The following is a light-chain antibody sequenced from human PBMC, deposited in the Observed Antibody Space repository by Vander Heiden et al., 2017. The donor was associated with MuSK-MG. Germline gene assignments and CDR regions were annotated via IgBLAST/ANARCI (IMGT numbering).Light chain of an antibody. CDR2: DAS. Sequence: EIVLTQSPATLSLSPGERATLSCRASQSVSSYLAWYQQKPGQAPRLLIYDASNRATGIPARFSGSGSGTDFTLTISSLEPEDFAVYYCQQRCNGHPENSFGHGTKVDI. J-gene: IGKJ3*01. V-gene: IGKV3-11*01. CDR3: QQRCNGHPENS. CDR1: QSVSSY.